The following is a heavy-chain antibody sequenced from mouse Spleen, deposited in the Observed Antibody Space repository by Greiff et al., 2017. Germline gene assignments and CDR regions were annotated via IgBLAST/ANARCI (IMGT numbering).Heavy chain of an antibody. J-gene: IGHJ4*01. V-gene: IGHV1-26*01. CDR3: ARDSSGYGYYAMDY. CDR1: GYTFTDYY. Sequence: VQLQQSGPELVKPGASVKISCKASGYTFTDYYMNWVKQSHGKSLEWIGDINPNNGGTSYNQKFKGKATLTVDKSSSTAYMELRSLTSEDSAVYYCARDSSGYGYYAMDYWGQGTSVTVSS. D-gene: IGHD3-2*02. CDR2: INPNNGGT.